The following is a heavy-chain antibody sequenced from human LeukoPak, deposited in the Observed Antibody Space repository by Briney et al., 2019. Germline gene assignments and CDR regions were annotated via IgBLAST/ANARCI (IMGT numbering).Heavy chain of an antibody. CDR1: GYTFTSYD. CDR2: MSPNSGDT. J-gene: IGHJ4*02. D-gene: IGHD7-27*01. CDR3: ARGPPNWGYDY. V-gene: IGHV1-8*01. Sequence: ASVKVSCKASGYTFTSYDFNWVRQATGQRPEWMGWMSPNSGDTGYAQKFQDRVTMTRNTSISTAYMELSSLRADDTAVYYCARGPPNWGYDYWGPGTLVTVSS.